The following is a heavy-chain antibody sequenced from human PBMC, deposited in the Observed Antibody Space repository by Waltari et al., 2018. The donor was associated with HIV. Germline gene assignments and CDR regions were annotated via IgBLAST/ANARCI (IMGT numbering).Heavy chain of an antibody. J-gene: IGHJ2*01. CDR2: ISISGSSI. CDR1: GFTFSSYE. D-gene: IGHD5-18*01. V-gene: IGHV3-48*03. Sequence: EVKLVESGGGLVQPGGSVRLSCAASGFTFSSYEMNWVGQAPGKGLEWISYISISGSSIYYADSVKGRFTISRDNGKKSLYLQMNILRAEDTAVYYCAKVREKQLWLRNWDFDLWGRGTLVTVSS. CDR3: AKVREKQLWLRNWDFDL.